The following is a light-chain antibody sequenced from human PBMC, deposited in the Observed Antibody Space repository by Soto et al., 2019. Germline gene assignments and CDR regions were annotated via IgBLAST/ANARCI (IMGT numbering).Light chain of an antibody. Sequence: DIQMTQSPSTLSGSVGDRVTITCRASQTISSWLAWYQQKPGKAPKLLIYAASNLQSGVPSRFSGSGSGTDFTLTVSSLQPEDFATYYCHQSYDIPTFGQGTRLEIK. CDR1: QTISSW. V-gene: IGKV1-39*01. CDR2: AAS. J-gene: IGKJ5*01. CDR3: HQSYDIPT.